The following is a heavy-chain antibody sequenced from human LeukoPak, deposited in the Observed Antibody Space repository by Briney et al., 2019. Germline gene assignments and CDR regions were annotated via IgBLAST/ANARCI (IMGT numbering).Heavy chain of an antibody. CDR3: ASGDGYLQPY. CDR1: GFSVSGKF. CDR2: IHYDGKI. V-gene: IGHV3-53*01. D-gene: IGHD2-21*01. Sequence: GGSLRLSCAASGFSVSGKFMSWVRQAPGKGLEWVSIIHYDGKIRYAGSVGGRFTIYRDDSENTLFLQMNSLRVDNTAVYFCASGDGYLQPYWGQGTLVTVTS. J-gene: IGHJ4*02.